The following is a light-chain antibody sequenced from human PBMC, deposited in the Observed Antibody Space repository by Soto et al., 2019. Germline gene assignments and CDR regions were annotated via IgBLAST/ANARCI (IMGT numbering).Light chain of an antibody. CDR1: QSVSIY. Sequence: SPATLYLSPGERATLSCRASQSVSIYLAWYQQKPGQAPMLRIYDASNRATGIPARFSGSGSGTDFTLIISSLGPEGFAVYYLQQLSNWPLFGKETRLEIK. CDR3: QQLSNWPL. V-gene: IGKV3-11*01. CDR2: DAS. J-gene: IGKJ5*01.